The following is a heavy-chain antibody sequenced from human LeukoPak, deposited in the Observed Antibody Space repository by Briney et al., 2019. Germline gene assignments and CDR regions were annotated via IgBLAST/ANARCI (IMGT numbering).Heavy chain of an antibody. J-gene: IGHJ4*02. V-gene: IGHV1-2*02. D-gene: IGHD2-2*01. CDR1: GYTFTGYY. Sequence: GASVKVSCKASGYTFTGYYMHWVRQAPGQGLEWMGWINPNSGGTNYAQKFQGRVTMTRDTSISTAYMELSRLRSDDTAVYYCARERRDIVVVPAAIFDYWDQGTLVTVSS. CDR2: INPNSGGT. CDR3: ARERRDIVVVPAAIFDY.